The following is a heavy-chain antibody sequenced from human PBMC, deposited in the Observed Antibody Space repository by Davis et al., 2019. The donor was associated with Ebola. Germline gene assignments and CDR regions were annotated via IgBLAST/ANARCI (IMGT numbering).Heavy chain of an antibody. J-gene: IGHJ5*02. CDR1: GGSISSSSYY. CDR3: ARGSPELRHWFDP. D-gene: IGHD1-7*01. V-gene: IGHV4-39*07. Sequence: PSETLSLTCTVSGGSISSSSYYWGWIRQPPGKGLEWIGSIYYSGSTYYNPSLKSRVTISVDTSKNQFSLKLSSVTAADTAVYYCARGSPELRHWFDPWGQGTLVTVSS. CDR2: IYYSGST.